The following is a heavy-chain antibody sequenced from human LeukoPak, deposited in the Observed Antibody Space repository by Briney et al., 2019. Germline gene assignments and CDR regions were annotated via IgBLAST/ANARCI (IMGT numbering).Heavy chain of an antibody. J-gene: IGHJ4*02. V-gene: IGHV3-53*01. D-gene: IGHD6-13*01. CDR3: ARNLIPEQLVVNF. CDR2: IYSGGST. CDR1: GFTVSSNY. Sequence: GGSLRLSCAASGFTVSSNYMSWVRQAPGKGLEWVSVIYSGGSTYYADSVKGRFTISRDNSKNTLYLQMNSLRAEDTAVYYCARNLIPEQLVVNFWGQGTLVTVSS.